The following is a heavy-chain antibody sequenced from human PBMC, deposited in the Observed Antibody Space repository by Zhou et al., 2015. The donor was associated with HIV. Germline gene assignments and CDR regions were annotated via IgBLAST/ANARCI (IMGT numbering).Heavy chain of an antibody. D-gene: IGHD3-10*01. V-gene: IGHV1-69*12. J-gene: IGHJ4*02. CDR1: GGTFSSYA. CDR3: ARYSDYSSTSGSN. Sequence: QVQLVQSGAEVKKPGSSVKVSCKASGGTFSSYAISWVRQAPGQGLEWMGGIIPIFGTSNYAHNFQGRLTISADESTSTSYLELSSLRSEDTAVYYCARYSDYSSTSGSNWGQGTRITVSS. CDR2: IIPIFGTS.